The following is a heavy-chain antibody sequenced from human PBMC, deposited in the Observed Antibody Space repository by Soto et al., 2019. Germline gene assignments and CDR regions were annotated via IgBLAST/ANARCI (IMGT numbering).Heavy chain of an antibody. D-gene: IGHD6-13*01. CDR1: GFTFSDHY. V-gene: IGHV3-23*01. Sequence: GGSLRLSCAASGFTFSDHYMAWIRQAPGKGLEWVSAISGSGGSTYYADSVKGRFTISRDNSKNTLYLQMNSLRAEDTAVYYCAKDRGSPNWFDPWGQGTLVTVS. J-gene: IGHJ5*02. CDR3: AKDRGSPNWFDP. CDR2: ISGSGGST.